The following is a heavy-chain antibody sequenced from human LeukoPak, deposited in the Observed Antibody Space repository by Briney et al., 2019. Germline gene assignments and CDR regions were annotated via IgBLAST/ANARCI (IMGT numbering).Heavy chain of an antibody. Sequence: PCETLPLTCAVYGGSFRDYYWSWIRQSPGKGLEWIGEINHSGSTNYNPSPKSRVTISVDTSKNQFSLKLSSVTAADTALYYCARGFGYFDWLLSVWGQGTRVTVTS. CDR3: ARGFGYFDWLLSV. CDR2: INHSGST. CDR1: GGSFRDYY. J-gene: IGHJ4*02. D-gene: IGHD3-9*01. V-gene: IGHV4-34*01.